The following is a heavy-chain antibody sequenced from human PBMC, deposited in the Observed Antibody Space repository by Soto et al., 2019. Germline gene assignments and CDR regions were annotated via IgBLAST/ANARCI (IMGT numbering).Heavy chain of an antibody. CDR1: GFTFSSYW. Sequence: EVQLVESGGGLVQPGGSLRLSCAASGFTFSSYWMSWVRQAPGKGLEWVANVNQDGGENFYVGSVKGRFTISRDNAMNSLYLQMNSLRAEDTAVYYCARGRPVPYWGQGTLVTVSS. CDR3: ARGRPVPY. D-gene: IGHD3-10*01. J-gene: IGHJ4*02. V-gene: IGHV3-7*01. CDR2: VNQDGGEN.